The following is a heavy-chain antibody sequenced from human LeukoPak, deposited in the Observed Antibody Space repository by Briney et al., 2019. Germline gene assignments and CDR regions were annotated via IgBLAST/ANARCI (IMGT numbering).Heavy chain of an antibody. J-gene: IGHJ4*02. CDR1: GGTFSSYA. D-gene: IGHD3-22*01. CDR2: IIPIFGIA. V-gene: IGHV1-69*05. CDR3: ARGTGSSGYNFDY. Sequence: SVKVSCKASGGTFSSYAISWVRQAPGQGLEWMGGIIPIFGIANYAQKFQGRVTITTDESTSTAYMELSSLRPEDTAVYYCARGTGSSGYNFDYWGQGALVTVSS.